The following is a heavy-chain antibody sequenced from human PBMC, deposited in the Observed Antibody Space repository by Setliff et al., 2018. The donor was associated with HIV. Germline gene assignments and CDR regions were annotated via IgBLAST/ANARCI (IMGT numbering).Heavy chain of an antibody. Sequence: LSLTCSVYGTSFSDHYWSWVRQTPGKGLEWIGEMNQSGTTNYNPSLKSRVTISIDTSKNQFSLKLSSVTAADTAVYFCARGRGSSSSWPIDYWGQGTLVTVSS. J-gene: IGHJ4*02. D-gene: IGHD6-13*01. CDR1: GTSFSDHY. CDR2: MNQSGTT. V-gene: IGHV4-34*09. CDR3: ARGRGSSSSWPIDY.